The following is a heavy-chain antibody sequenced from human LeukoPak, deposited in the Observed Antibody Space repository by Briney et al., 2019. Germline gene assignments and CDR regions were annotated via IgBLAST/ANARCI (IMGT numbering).Heavy chain of an antibody. Sequence: PGGSLRLSCAASGFTFSNYWMGWVRQAPGKGLEWVANIKQDGSEKRYVDPVKGRFTISRDNAKNSLYLQMNGLRAEDTAVYYCARAPATNEWRCMDYWGQGTLVTVSS. J-gene: IGHJ4*02. V-gene: IGHV3-7*01. CDR1: GFTFSNYW. D-gene: IGHD2-8*02. CDR2: IKQDGSEK. CDR3: ARAPATNEWRCMDY.